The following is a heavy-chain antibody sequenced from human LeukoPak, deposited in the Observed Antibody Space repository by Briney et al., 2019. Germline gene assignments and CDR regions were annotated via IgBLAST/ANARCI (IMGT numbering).Heavy chain of an antibody. Sequence: ASVKVSRKASGYTFTSYGISWVRQAPGQGLEWMGWISAYNGNTNYAQKLQGRVTMTTDTSTSTAYMELRSLRSDDTAVYYCARVKVDRLPLFSDYWGQGTLVTVSS. CDR3: ARVKVDRLPLFSDY. J-gene: IGHJ4*02. D-gene: IGHD2/OR15-2a*01. CDR2: ISAYNGNT. CDR1: GYTFTSYG. V-gene: IGHV1-18*01.